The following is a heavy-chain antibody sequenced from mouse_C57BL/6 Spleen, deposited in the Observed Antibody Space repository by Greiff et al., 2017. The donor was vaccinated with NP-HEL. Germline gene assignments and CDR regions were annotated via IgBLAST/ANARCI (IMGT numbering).Heavy chain of an antibody. CDR2: INPNNGGT. V-gene: IGHV1-26*01. J-gene: IGHJ1*03. CDR1: GYTFTDYY. CDR3: ARYYGSSTRYFDV. Sequence: EVQLQQSGPELVKPGASVKISCKASGYTFTDYYMNWVKQSHGKSLEWIGDINPNNGGTSYNQKFKGKATLTVDKSSSTAYMELRSLTSEDSAVYYCARYYGSSTRYFDVWGTGTTVTVSS. D-gene: IGHD1-1*01.